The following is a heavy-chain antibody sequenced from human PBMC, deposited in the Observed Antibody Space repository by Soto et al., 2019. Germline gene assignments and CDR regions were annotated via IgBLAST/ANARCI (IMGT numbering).Heavy chain of an antibody. CDR3: ARLREDYYYGMDV. Sequence: SETLSLTCTVSGGSISSSSYYWGWIRQPPGKGLEWIGSIYYSGSTYYNPSLKSRVTISVDTSKNQFSLKLSSVTAADTAVYYCARLREDYYYGMDVWGQGTTVTVSS. J-gene: IGHJ6*02. CDR2: IYYSGST. V-gene: IGHV4-39*01. CDR1: GGSISSSSYY.